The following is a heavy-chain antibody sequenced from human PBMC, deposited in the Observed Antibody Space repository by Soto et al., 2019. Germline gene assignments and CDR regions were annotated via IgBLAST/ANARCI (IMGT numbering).Heavy chain of an antibody. V-gene: IGHV3-64D*06. CDR1: GFTFSSYA. D-gene: IGHD2-2*02. Sequence: GGSMRLSCSASGFTFSSYAMHWVRQAPGKGLEYVSAISSNGGSTYYADSVKGRFTISRDNSKNTLYLQMSSLRAEDTAVYYCVLHCSSTSCYIHGADYWGQGTLVTVSS. J-gene: IGHJ4*02. CDR2: ISSNGGST. CDR3: VLHCSSTSCYIHGADY.